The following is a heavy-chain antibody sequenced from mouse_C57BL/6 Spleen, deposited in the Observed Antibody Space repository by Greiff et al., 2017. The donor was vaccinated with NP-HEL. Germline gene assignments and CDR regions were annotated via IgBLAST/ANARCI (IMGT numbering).Heavy chain of an antibody. CDR2: ISNLAYSI. V-gene: IGHV5-15*01. J-gene: IGHJ1*03. CDR1: GFTFSDYG. D-gene: IGHD1-1*01. Sequence: DVKLVESGGGLVQPGGSLKLSCAASGFTFSDYGMAWVRQAPRKGPEWVAFISNLAYSIYYADTVTGRFTISRENAKNTLYLEMSSLRSEDTAMYYCAREVTTAVEGYFDVWGTGTTVTVSS. CDR3: AREVTTAVEGYFDV.